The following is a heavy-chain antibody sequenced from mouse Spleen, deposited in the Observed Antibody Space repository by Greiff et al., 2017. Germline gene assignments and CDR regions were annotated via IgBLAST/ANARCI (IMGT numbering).Heavy chain of an antibody. J-gene: IGHJ4*01. Sequence: EVQLQQSGPELVKPGASVKISCKASGYTFTDYYMNWVKQSHGKSLEWIGDINPNNGGTSYNQKFKGKATLTVDKSSSTAYMELRSLTSEDSAVYYCACPLLRPSYAMDYWGQGTSVTVSS. CDR2: INPNNGGT. V-gene: IGHV1-26*01. CDR3: ACPLLRPSYAMDY. D-gene: IGHD1-2*01. CDR1: GYTFTDYY.